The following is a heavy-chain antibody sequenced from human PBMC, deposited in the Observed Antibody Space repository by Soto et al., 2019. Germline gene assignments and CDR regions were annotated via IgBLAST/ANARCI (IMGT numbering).Heavy chain of an antibody. CDR1: GGTFSSYT. CDR3: ARSHTYYYDSSGYPPQAFDI. D-gene: IGHD3-22*01. V-gene: IGHV1-69*02. J-gene: IGHJ3*02. CDR2: IIPILGIA. Sequence: SVKVSCKASGGTFSSYTISWVRQAPGQGLEWMGRIIPILGIANYAQKFQGRVTITADKSTSTAYMELSSLRAEDTAVYYCARSHTYYYDSSGYPPQAFDIWGQGTMVTVSS.